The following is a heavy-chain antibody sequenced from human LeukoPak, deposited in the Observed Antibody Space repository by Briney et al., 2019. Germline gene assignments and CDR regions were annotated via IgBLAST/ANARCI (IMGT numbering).Heavy chain of an antibody. J-gene: IGHJ4*02. Sequence: SETLSLTCTVSGGSISSHYWSWIRQPPGKGLEWIGYIYYSGSTNYNPSLKSRVTIPVDTSKNQFSLKLSSVTAADTAVYYCATLRDGYNYGIDYWGQGTLVTVSS. D-gene: IGHD5-24*01. CDR1: GGSISSHY. CDR2: IYYSGST. CDR3: ATLRDGYNYGIDY. V-gene: IGHV4-59*11.